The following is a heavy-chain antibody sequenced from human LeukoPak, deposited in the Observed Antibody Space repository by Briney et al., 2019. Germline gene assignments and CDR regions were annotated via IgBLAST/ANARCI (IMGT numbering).Heavy chain of an antibody. CDR1: GFTFINAW. J-gene: IGHJ4*02. D-gene: IGHD3-10*01. CDR2: TRFDGTHK. V-gene: IGHV3-30*02. CDR3: AKAYLGDYYFDY. Sequence: GGSLRLSCAASGFTFINAWMSWARQAPGKGLEWVALTRFDGTHKYYADSVKGRFTISRDNSNDTLHLQMNSLRADDTAVYYCAKAYLGDYYFDYWGQGTLVTVSS.